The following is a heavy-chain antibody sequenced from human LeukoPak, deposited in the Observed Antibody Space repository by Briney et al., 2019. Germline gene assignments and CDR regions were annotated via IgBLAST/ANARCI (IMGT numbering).Heavy chain of an antibody. Sequence: GGSLRLSCAASGFTFSSYAMSWVRQAPGKGLEWVSAISGSGGSTYYADSVKGRFTISRDNSKNTLYLQMNSLRAEDTAVYYCATPHSSSWYYYYYYMDVWGKGTTVTVSS. CDR1: GFTFSSYA. D-gene: IGHD6-13*01. CDR3: ATPHSSSWYYYYYYMDV. J-gene: IGHJ6*03. CDR2: ISGSGGST. V-gene: IGHV3-23*01.